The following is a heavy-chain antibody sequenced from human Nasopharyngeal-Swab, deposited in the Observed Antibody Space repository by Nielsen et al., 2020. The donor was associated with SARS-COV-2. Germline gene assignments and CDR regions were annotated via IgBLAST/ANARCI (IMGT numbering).Heavy chain of an antibody. Sequence: GESLKISCAASGFTFSSYWMSWVRQAPGKGLEWVANIKQDGSEKYYVDSVKGRFTISRDNAKNSLYLQMNSQRAEDTAVYYCARDSDSSGYYLDPYYYGMDVWGQGTTVTVSS. D-gene: IGHD3-22*01. CDR1: GFTFSSYW. CDR3: ARDSDSSGYYLDPYYYGMDV. V-gene: IGHV3-7*01. CDR2: IKQDGSEK. J-gene: IGHJ6*02.